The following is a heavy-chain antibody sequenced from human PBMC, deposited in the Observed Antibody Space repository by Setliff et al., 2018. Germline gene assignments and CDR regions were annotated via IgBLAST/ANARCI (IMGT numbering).Heavy chain of an antibody. CDR1: GFTFSSYA. CDR2: ISGSGGST. CDR3: AKDGQQEAPYAFDM. D-gene: IGHD6-13*01. V-gene: IGHV3-23*01. J-gene: IGHJ3*02. Sequence: GGSLRLSCAASGFTFSSYAMSWVRQAPGKGLEWVSAISGSGGSTYYADSVRGRFTISRDKSENTLYLQMNSLRAEDTAVYYCAKDGQQEAPYAFDMWGQGTMVTVSS.